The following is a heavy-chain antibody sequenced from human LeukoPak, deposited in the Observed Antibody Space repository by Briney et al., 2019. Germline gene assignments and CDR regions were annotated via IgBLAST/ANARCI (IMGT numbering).Heavy chain of an antibody. CDR1: GVTFSTYG. V-gene: IGHV3-33*01. CDR2: IRTYGSTK. Sequence: LRLSCAVSGVTFSTYGTHWVCQAPGPGLGLQAVIRTYGSTKCYADSVKGGFTLSRHNSRTTLYLLMRSLSAQDTAVYYCARDWKYCSVETCSLGFDIWGQGAMVTVSS. J-gene: IGHJ3*02. CDR3: ARDWKYCSVETCSLGFDI. D-gene: IGHD2-15*01.